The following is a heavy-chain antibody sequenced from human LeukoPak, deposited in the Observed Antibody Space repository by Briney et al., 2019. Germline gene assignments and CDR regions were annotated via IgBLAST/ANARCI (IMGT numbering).Heavy chain of an antibody. D-gene: IGHD3-10*01. CDR1: GFTFSSYS. V-gene: IGHV3-21*01. J-gene: IGHJ4*02. CDR2: ISSSSSYI. CDR3: ARDYYGSGKAPYFDY. Sequence: GGSLRLSCAASGFTFSSYSMNWVRQAPGKGLEWVSSISSSSSYIYYADSVKGRFTISRDNAENSLYLQMNSLRAEDTAVYYCARDYYGSGKAPYFDYWGQGTLVTVSS.